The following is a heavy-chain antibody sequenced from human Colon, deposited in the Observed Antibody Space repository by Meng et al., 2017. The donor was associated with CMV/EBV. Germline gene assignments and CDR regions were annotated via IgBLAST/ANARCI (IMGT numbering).Heavy chain of an antibody. J-gene: IGHJ4*02. D-gene: IGHD5-24*01. CDR1: GFTFSSHS. CDR2: ISRSSTHI. Sequence: VQLVGVWGGLVKPWGSLRLSCTTSGFTFSSHSMNWVRQAPGKGLEWVSSISRSSTHIYYLDSVKGRFTISRDNARNSLYLQMNSLRAEDTAVYYCAREEVGEMAVFDNWGQGTLVTVSS. V-gene: IGHV3-21*02. CDR3: AREEVGEMAVFDN.